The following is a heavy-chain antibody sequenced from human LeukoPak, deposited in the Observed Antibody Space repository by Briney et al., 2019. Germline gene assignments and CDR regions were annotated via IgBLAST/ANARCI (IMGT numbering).Heavy chain of an antibody. V-gene: IGHV4-4*02. D-gene: IGHD2-2*01. CDR1: GASFSSTNW. J-gene: IGHJ5*02. CDR2: MHHRGRT. CDR3: ARAQEGCSRASCYVEP. Sequence: PAGPLSLTCAISGASFSSTNWWIWVRQPPGTGLEWIEEMHHRGRTHYNPSLKSRIPLSIDKPKNQVSLRLHSVAAADAALSDCARAQEGCSRASCYVEPWGQGTLVTVSS.